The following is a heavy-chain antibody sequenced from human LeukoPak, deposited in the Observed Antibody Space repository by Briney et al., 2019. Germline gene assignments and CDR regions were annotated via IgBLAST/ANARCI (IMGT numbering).Heavy chain of an antibody. J-gene: IGHJ6*02. Sequence: PGRSLRLSCAASGFTFDDYAMHWVRQAPGKGLEWVSGISWNSGSIGYADSVKGRFTISRDNAKNSLYLQMYSLRAEDTALYYCAKDMRDFLDHYGMDVWGQGTTVTVSS. CDR3: AKDMRDFLDHYGMDV. CDR1: GFTFDDYA. V-gene: IGHV3-9*01. CDR2: ISWNSGSI. D-gene: IGHD3/OR15-3a*01.